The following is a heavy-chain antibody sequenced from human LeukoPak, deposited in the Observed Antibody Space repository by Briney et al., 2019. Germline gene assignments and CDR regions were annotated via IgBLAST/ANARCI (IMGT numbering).Heavy chain of an antibody. CDR3: ARGTMIGRFDY. J-gene: IGHJ4*02. D-gene: IGHD3-22*01. Sequence: PGGSLRLSCAASGFTFISYWMHWVRQAPGKGLVWVSRVSGDGSSTDYADSVKGRFTISRDNAKDTLYLQMNSLRADETGVYYCARGTMIGRFDYWGQGSLVTVSS. CDR1: GFTFISYW. CDR2: VSGDGSST. V-gene: IGHV3-74*01.